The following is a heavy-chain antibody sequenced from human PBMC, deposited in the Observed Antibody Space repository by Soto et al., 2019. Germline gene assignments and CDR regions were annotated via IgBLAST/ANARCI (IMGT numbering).Heavy chain of an antibody. V-gene: IGHV1-69*13. CDR2: IIPIFGTA. CDR3: APSLLGGVYYLDY. CDR1: GGTFSSYA. Sequence: ASVKVSCKASGGTFSSYAISWVRQAPGQGLEWMGGIIPIFGTANYAQKFQGRVTITADESTSTAYMELSSLRSEDTAVYYCAPSLLGGVYYLDYWGQGTRATVSA. D-gene: IGHD6-13*01. J-gene: IGHJ4*02.